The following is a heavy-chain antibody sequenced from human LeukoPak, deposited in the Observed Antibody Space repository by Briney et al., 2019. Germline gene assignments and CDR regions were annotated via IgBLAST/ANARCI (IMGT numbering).Heavy chain of an antibody. D-gene: IGHD2-2*01. J-gene: IGHJ4*02. Sequence: DSVKGRFTISRDNSKNTLFLQMNSLRAEDTAVYYCVSAIPAGDYFDYWGQGTLVTVSS. CDR3: VSAIPAGDYFDY. V-gene: IGHV3-30*07.